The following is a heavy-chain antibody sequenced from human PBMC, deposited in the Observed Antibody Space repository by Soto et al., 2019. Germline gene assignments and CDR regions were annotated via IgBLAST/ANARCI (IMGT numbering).Heavy chain of an antibody. Sequence: PSATLSLTCTVSGGSISSGGYYWSWIRQHPGKGLEWIGYIYYSGSTYYNPSLKSRVTISVDTSKNQFSLKLSSVTAADTAVYYCARGESWVQLWLPYFDYWGQGTLVTVSS. CDR2: IYYSGST. J-gene: IGHJ4*02. CDR3: ARGESWVQLWLPYFDY. V-gene: IGHV4-31*03. CDR1: GGSISSGGYY. D-gene: IGHD5-18*01.